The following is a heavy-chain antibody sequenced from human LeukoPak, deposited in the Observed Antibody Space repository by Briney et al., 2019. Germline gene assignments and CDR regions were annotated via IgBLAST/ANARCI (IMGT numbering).Heavy chain of an antibody. Sequence: SETLSLTCTVSGGSISSYYWSWIRQPPGKGLEWIGYIYYSGSTNYNPSLKSRVTISVGTSKNQFSLKLSSVTAADTAVYYCARGRTQQLVDYWGQGTLVTVSS. V-gene: IGHV4-59*01. D-gene: IGHD6-13*01. J-gene: IGHJ4*02. CDR1: GGSISSYY. CDR3: ARGRTQQLVDY. CDR2: IYYSGST.